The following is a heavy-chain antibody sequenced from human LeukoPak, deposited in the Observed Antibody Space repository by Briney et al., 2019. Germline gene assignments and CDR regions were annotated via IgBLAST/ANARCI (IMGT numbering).Heavy chain of an antibody. J-gene: IGHJ4*02. CDR1: AFTFTAYG. Sequence: GGSLRLSCAASAFTFTAYGMHWVRQAPGKGLEWVAVIWYDGSNKYYADSVKGRFTISRDNSKNTLYLQMNSLRAEDTAVYYCAKEVRGSFDYWGQGTLVTVSS. D-gene: IGHD3-10*01. CDR2: IWYDGSNK. V-gene: IGHV3-33*06. CDR3: AKEVRGSFDY.